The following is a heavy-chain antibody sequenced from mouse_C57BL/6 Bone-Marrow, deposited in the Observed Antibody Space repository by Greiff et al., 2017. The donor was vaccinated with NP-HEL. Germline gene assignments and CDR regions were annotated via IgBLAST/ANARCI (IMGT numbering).Heavy chain of an antibody. D-gene: IGHD2-12*01. CDR3: TILYSWDY. Sequence: VQLQQSGAELVRPGASVKLSCTASGFNIKDDYMHWVKQRPEQGLEWIGWIDPENGDTEYASKFQGKATITADTPSNTAYLQLSSLTSEDTAVYYCTILYSWDYWGQGTTLTVSS. V-gene: IGHV14-4*01. J-gene: IGHJ2*01. CDR1: GFNIKDDY. CDR2: IDPENGDT.